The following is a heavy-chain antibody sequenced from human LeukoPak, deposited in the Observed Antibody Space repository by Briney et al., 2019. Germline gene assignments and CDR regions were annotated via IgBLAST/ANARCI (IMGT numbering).Heavy chain of an antibody. CDR3: AVLPYCSSTSCASPPEFYP. D-gene: IGHD2-2*01. CDR1: GYTFTSYG. CDR2: ISAYNGNT. Sequence: TSVKVSCKASGYTFTSYGISWVRQAPGQGLEWMGWISAYNGNTNYAQKLQGRVTMTTDTSTSTAYMELRSLRSDDTAVYYCAVLPYCSSTSCASPPEFYPWGQGTLVTVSS. V-gene: IGHV1-18*01. J-gene: IGHJ5*02.